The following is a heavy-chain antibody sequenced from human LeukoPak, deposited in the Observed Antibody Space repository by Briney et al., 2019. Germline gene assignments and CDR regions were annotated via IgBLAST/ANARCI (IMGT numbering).Heavy chain of an antibody. CDR1: GFTFSDYT. J-gene: IGHJ3*02. D-gene: IGHD4-17*01. CDR3: ARPTTVTTISADAFDI. CDR2: IGSGGTYK. V-gene: IGHV3-21*01. Sequence: TGGSLRLSCAASGFTFSDYTMNWVRQAPGKGLEWVSSIGSGGTYKYCADSVKGRFTISRDNAQNSLYLQMNSLRAEDSSVYYCARPTTVTTISADAFDIWGQGTMVTVSS.